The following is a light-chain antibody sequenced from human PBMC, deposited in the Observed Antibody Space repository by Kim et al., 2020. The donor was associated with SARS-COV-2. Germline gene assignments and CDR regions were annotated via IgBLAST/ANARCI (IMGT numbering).Light chain of an antibody. CDR3: SSFAGSYKV. V-gene: IGLV2-8*01. CDR1: SSDIGDFDY. Sequence: PGQSVTISCTGTSSDIGDFDYVSWYQQHPGKAPKRIMSEVSKRPSGVPDRFSGSKSGNTASLTVSGLQPDDEADYYCSSFAGSYKVFGGGTQLTVL. J-gene: IGLJ2*01. CDR2: EVS.